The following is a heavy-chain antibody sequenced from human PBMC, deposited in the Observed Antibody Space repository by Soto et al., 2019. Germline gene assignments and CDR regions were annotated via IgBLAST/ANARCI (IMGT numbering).Heavy chain of an antibody. V-gene: IGHV1-69*06. CDR3: ASRERLDAFDV. D-gene: IGHD1-26*01. CDR1: GGTLSTYG. J-gene: IGHJ3*01. CDR2: IIPIFGSI. Sequence: QVQLVQSGAEVKKPGSSVKVSCKASGGTLSTYGITWVRQASGQGLEWMGGIIPIFGSINFAQKFQGRLTITPEKSTSTVYMELSSLTSEDTAVYYCASRERLDAFDVWGQGTMVTVS.